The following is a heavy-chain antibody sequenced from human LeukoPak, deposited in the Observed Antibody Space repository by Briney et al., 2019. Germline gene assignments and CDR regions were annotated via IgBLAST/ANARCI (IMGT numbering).Heavy chain of an antibody. D-gene: IGHD3-10*01. CDR2: ISSSSSYT. CDR3: ARVYGSGSYHFDY. Sequence: GGSLRLSCAASGFTSSDYYMSWIRQAPGKGLEWVSYISSSSSYTNYADSVKGRFTISRDNAKNSLYLQMNSLRAEDTAVYYCARVYGSGSYHFDYWGQGTLVTVS. J-gene: IGHJ4*02. V-gene: IGHV3-11*05. CDR1: GFTSSDYY.